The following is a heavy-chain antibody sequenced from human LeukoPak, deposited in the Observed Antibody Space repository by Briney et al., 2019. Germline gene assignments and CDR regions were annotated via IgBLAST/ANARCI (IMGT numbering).Heavy chain of an antibody. CDR1: GFTFSTYA. Sequence: GGSLRLSCAASGFTFSTYAMSWVRQAPGKGLEWVSVISGSGGSTYSADSVKGRFTISRDNSKNTLYLQMNSLRAEDTAVYFCAKSQDGGRLFHFDYWGQGTLVTVSS. CDR2: ISGSGGST. V-gene: IGHV3-23*01. CDR3: AKSQDGGRLFHFDY. J-gene: IGHJ4*02. D-gene: IGHD1-26*01.